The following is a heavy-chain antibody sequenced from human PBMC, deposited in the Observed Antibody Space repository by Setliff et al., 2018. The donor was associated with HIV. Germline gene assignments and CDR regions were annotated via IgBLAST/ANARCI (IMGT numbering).Heavy chain of an antibody. CDR1: GDSISSGSYY. V-gene: IGHV4-61*10. D-gene: IGHD6-13*01. J-gene: IGHJ5*02. CDR2: IYYSRAT. CDR3: VRGGDSRNWYWGRWFDP. Sequence: KTSETLSLTCTVSGDSISSGSYYWSWIRQPAGKGLEWIGSIYYSRATNYNPSLQSRVTISVDTSKNQFSLKLNSVTAADTAVYYCVRGGDSRNWYWGRWFDPWGQGTLVTVS.